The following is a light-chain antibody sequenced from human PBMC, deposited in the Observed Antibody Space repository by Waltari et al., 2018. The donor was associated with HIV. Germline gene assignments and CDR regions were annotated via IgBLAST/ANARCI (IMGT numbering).Light chain of an antibody. Sequence: QSVLTQPPSASGTPGQRVTISCSGSHSNLGTRPVNWYQQLAGSAPNLLIYRSDLRPSGVPDRFSGSKSATSASLAISGLQSEDEATYYCASWDDSLNGVIFGGGTELTVL. V-gene: IGLV1-44*01. J-gene: IGLJ2*01. CDR1: HSNLGTRP. CDR3: ASWDDSLNGVI. CDR2: RSD.